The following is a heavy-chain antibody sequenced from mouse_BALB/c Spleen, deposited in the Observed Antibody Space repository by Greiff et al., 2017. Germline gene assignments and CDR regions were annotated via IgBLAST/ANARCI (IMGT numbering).Heavy chain of an antibody. CDR1: GFTFTDYY. D-gene: IGHD4-1*01. J-gene: IGHJ1*01. CDR3: ARDLTGTHWYFDV. Sequence: EVQVVESGGGLVQPGGSLRLSCATSGFTFTDYYMSWVRQPPGKALEWLGFIRNKANGYTTEYSASVKGRFTISRDNSQSILYLQMNTLRAEDSATYYCARDLTGTHWYFDVWGAGTTVTVSS. V-gene: IGHV7-3*02. CDR2: IRNKANGYTT.